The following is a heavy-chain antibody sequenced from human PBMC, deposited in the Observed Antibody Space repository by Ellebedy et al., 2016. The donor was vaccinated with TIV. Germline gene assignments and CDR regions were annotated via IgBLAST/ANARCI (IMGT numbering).Heavy chain of an antibody. D-gene: IGHD4-23*01. J-gene: IGHJ4*02. CDR2: INDSGGCT. CDR3: AKTVAFGY. V-gene: IGHV3-23*01. CDR1: GFTFSSYA. Sequence: GESLKISCAASGFTFSSYAMSWVRQAPGKGPEWVSTINDSGGCTYYADSVKGRFTISRDNSKNTLYLQMKSLRAEDTALYYCAKTVAFGYWGQGTLVTVSS.